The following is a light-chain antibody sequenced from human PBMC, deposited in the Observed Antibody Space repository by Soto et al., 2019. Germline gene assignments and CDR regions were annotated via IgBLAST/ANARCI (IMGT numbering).Light chain of an antibody. CDR2: GAS. Sequence: EVVLTQSPGTLSLSPGDRATLSCRASQRVSSSYLAWYQQKPGQAPRLLIYGASSRATGIPDRFSGSGSGTDFTLTSSRLEAEDFAVNYCQQYGSSFTFGPGTKVDIK. V-gene: IGKV3-20*01. CDR3: QQYGSSFT. CDR1: QRVSSSY. J-gene: IGKJ3*01.